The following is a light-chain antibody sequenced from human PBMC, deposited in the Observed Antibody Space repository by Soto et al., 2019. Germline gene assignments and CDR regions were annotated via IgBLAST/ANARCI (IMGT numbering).Light chain of an antibody. Sequence: QTVVTQEPSLTVSPGGTVTLTCGSSTGAVTSGHYPYWCQRKPGQPPKTLIYDTSNKRSWTPARFSGSLLGGKAALTLSGAQPEDEADYYCLLSYSDARKVGFGGGTKLTVL. J-gene: IGLJ2*01. CDR2: DTS. V-gene: IGLV7-46*01. CDR3: LLSYSDARKVG. CDR1: TGAVTSGHY.